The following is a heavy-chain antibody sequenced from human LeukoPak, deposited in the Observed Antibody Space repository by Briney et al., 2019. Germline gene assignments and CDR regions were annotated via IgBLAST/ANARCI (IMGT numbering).Heavy chain of an antibody. D-gene: IGHD1-14*01. CDR2: LYSDGNT. CDR1: GFTVITND. J-gene: IGHJ4*02. Sequence: PAGSLTLSCAVSGFTVITNDMTWVRQAPGKGLEWVSVLYSDGNTKYADSVQGRFTISRDNSKNTLYLEMNSLRPDDTAVYYCARGVEPLAANTLAYWGQGTLVTVSS. V-gene: IGHV3-53*01. CDR3: ARGVEPLAANTLAY.